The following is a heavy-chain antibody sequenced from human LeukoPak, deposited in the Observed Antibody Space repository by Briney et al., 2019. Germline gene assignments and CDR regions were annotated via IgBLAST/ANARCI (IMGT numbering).Heavy chain of an antibody. J-gene: IGHJ6*02. CDR2: ILYDGSNT. V-gene: IGHV3-30-3*01. CDR3: ARDGNSGYAHYLYYGMDV. Sequence: GGSLRLPCAASGFPFSSFAMHWVRQAPGKGLDWVAVILYDGSNTYYADSVKGRFTISRDNSKNTLYLQMNSLGAEDTALYYCARDGNSGYAHYLYYGMDVWGQGTTVTVSS. D-gene: IGHD5-12*01. CDR1: GFPFSSFA.